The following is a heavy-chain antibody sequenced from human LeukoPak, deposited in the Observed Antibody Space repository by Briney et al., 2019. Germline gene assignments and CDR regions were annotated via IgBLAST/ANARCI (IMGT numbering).Heavy chain of an antibody. CDR1: GFTFSTYG. D-gene: IGHD2-21*02. Sequence: GGSLRLSCAASGFTFSTYGMHWVRQAPGKGLEWVAVIWYDGSNKYYADSVKGRFTISRDNSKNTLYLQMNSLRAEDTAVYYCARADCGGDCYSRPDYWGQGTLVTVSP. V-gene: IGHV3-33*01. CDR2: IWYDGSNK. CDR3: ARADCGGDCYSRPDY. J-gene: IGHJ4*02.